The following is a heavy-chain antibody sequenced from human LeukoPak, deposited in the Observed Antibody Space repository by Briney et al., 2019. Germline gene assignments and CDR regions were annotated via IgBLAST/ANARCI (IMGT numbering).Heavy chain of an antibody. D-gene: IGHD5-12*01. CDR2: ITSSSSYI. V-gene: IGHV3-21*01. CDR3: ARDKDQYSGYDSGLFDY. Sequence: PGGSLRLSCAASGFTFSRYSMNWVRQAPGKGLEWVSSITSSSSYIYYADSVEGRFTISRDNAKNSLYLQMNGLRAEDTALYYCARDKDQYSGYDSGLFDYWGQGTLVTVSS. J-gene: IGHJ4*02. CDR1: GFTFSRYS.